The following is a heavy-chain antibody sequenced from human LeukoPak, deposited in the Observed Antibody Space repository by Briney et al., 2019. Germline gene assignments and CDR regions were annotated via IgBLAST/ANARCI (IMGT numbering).Heavy chain of an antibody. V-gene: IGHV1-8*01. D-gene: IGHD2-8*01. CDR1: GYTFTSYD. J-gene: IGHJ4*02. CDR3: AREEEMVYGDFDY. CDR2: MNPNSGNT. Sequence: ASVKVSCKASGYTFTSYDINWVRQATGQGLEWMGWMNPNSGNTGYAQKFQGRVTMTRNTSISTAYMELSSLRSEDTAVYYCAREEEMVYGDFDYSGPGTLVTVSS.